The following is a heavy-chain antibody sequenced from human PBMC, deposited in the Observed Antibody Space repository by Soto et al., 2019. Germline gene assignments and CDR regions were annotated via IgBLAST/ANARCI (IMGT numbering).Heavy chain of an antibody. J-gene: IGHJ3*02. CDR1: GYTFTGNY. CDR2: INPNSGGT. Sequence: ASVKVSCKASGYTFTGNYVHWVRQAHGQGLEWMGWINPNSGGTNYAQKFQGWVTMTRDTSISTAYMELSRLRSDDTAVYYCARGIFYYDSSGPPPRGAFDIWGQGTMVTVSS. D-gene: IGHD3-22*01. V-gene: IGHV1-2*04. CDR3: ARGIFYYDSSGPPPRGAFDI.